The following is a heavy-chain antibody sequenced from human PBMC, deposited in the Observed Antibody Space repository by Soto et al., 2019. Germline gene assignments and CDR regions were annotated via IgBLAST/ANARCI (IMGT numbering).Heavy chain of an antibody. CDR2: ISAYNGNT. Sequence: QVQLVQSRAEVKKSGASVKVSCKASGYTFISYGISWVRQAPGQGLEWMGWISAYNGNTNYAQKVQGRVTVTTDTSTSTAYMELKSLRSDDTAVYYCARDFVPGRMVRGVSAFDIWGQGTMVTVSS. CDR3: ARDFVPGRMVRGVSAFDI. J-gene: IGHJ3*02. V-gene: IGHV1-18*04. CDR1: GYTFISYG. D-gene: IGHD3-10*01.